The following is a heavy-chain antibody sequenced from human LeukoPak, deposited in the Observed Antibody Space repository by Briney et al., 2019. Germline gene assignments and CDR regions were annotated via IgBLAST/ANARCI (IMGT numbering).Heavy chain of an antibody. Sequence: SETLSLTCAVYGGSFSGYYWSWIRQPPGKGLEWIGEINHSGSTNYNPSLKSRVTISVDTSKNQFSLKLSSVTAADTAVYYCARGSDIVVVPAALAYYYYGMDVWGQGTTVTVSS. V-gene: IGHV4-34*01. CDR3: ARGSDIVVVPAALAYYYYGMDV. CDR1: GGSFSGYY. D-gene: IGHD2-2*01. J-gene: IGHJ6*02. CDR2: INHSGST.